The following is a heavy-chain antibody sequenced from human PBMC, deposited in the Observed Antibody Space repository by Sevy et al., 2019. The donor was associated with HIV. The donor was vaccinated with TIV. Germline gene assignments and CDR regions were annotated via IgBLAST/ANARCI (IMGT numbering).Heavy chain of an antibody. CDR2: IRSRAKTYAP. CDR3: SSQRTIAVAGDYFDY. Sequence: GGSLRLSCAASGFTFTGSTMYWVRQASGKGLEWVARIRSRAKTYAPAYAASVKGRFTISTDDSRNTAYLQMNSLKTEDTAVYYCSSQRTIAVAGDYFDYWGQGTLVTVSS. D-gene: IGHD6-19*01. V-gene: IGHV3-73*01. J-gene: IGHJ4*02. CDR1: GFTFTGST.